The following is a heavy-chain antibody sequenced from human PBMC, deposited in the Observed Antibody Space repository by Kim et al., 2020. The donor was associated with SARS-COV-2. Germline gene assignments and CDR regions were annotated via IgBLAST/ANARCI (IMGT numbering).Heavy chain of an antibody. Sequence: GGSLRLSCAASGFTFSNAWMSWVRQAPGKGLEWVGRITSKTDGGTTDYAAPVTGRFNISRDDSKNTLYLQMNSLKTEDTAVYYCTTDTITIFGVGLYYYSARAVWGQGTPVTVSS. CDR2: ITSKTDGGTT. D-gene: IGHD3-3*01. J-gene: IGHJ6*02. CDR3: TTDTITIFGVGLYYYSARAV. CDR1: GFTFSNAW. V-gene: IGHV3-15*01.